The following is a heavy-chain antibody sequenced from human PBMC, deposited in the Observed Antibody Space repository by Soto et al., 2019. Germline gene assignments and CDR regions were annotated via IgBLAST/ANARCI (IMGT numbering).Heavy chain of an antibody. CDR1: GFTFSTYA. J-gene: IGHJ4*02. V-gene: IGHV3-30-3*01. D-gene: IGHD2-8*01. CDR3: ARVAYAGMTSHFDY. Sequence: QVHLVESGGGAVQPGRSLRLSCAASGFTFSTYAMHWVRQAPGKGLEWVAVVSSDGNNKFYADSVKGRFTISRDSSKNTLYLQMNSLRAEDTAVYYCARVAYAGMTSHFDYWGQGTLVTVSS. CDR2: VSSDGNNK.